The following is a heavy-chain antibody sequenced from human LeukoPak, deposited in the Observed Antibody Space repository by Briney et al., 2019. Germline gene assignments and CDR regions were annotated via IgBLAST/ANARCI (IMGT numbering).Heavy chain of an antibody. CDR2: IYYSGST. Sequence: PSETLSLTCTVSGGSISSGGYYWSWIRQHPGKGLEWIGYIYYSGSTYYNPSLKSRVTISVDTSKNQFSLKLSSVTAADTAVYYCARSGSYFLYYFDYWGQGTLVTVSS. V-gene: IGHV4-31*03. D-gene: IGHD1-26*01. CDR3: ARSGSYFLYYFDY. CDR1: GGSISSGGYY. J-gene: IGHJ4*02.